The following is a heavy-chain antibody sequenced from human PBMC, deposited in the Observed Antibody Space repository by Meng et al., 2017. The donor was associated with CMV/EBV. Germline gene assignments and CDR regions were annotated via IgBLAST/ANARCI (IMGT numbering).Heavy chain of an antibody. CDR1: GFTFSSYS. CDR2: ISSSSSTK. D-gene: IGHD3-10*01. V-gene: IGHV3-48*04. CDR3: WRFGVSQGFDY. J-gene: IGHJ4*02. Sequence: GGSLRLSCAASGFTFSSYSMNWVRQAPGKGLEWVSYISSSSSTKYYADSVKGRFTISRDYAKNSLYLQMNILRAEDTAVYYCWRFGVSQGFDYWGQGTLVTVSS.